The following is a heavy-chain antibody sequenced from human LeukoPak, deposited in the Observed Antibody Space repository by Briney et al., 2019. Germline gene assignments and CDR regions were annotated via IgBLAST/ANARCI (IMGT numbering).Heavy chain of an antibody. CDR1: VYTFTGYY. D-gene: IGHD1-7*01. CDR2: SNPNSGGT. CDR3: ARDGGGGTTIYYYYMDV. V-gene: IGHV1-2*02. Sequence: ASVKVSCKASVYTFTGYYMHWVRQAPGQGLEWMGWSNPNSGGTNYAQKFQGRVTMTRDTSISTAYMELSRLRSDDTAVYYSARDGGGGTTIYYYYMDVWGKGTTVTVSS. J-gene: IGHJ6*03.